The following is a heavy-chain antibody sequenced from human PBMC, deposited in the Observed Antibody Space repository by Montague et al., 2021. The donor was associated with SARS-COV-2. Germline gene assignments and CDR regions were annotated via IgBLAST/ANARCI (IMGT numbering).Heavy chain of an antibody. CDR2: IYHSGNT. Sequence: SETLSLTCTVSGGSISSSYWSWIRQPPGKGLEWIGYIYHSGNTNYNPSLKSRVTISIDTSMNQFSLSLSSMTAADTVVYFCARDLLPPRTAIKTNFFGLDVWGQGTTVIVSS. V-gene: IGHV4-59*01. CDR3: ARDLLPPRTAIKTNFFGLDV. D-gene: IGHD2-21*02. J-gene: IGHJ6*02. CDR1: GGSISSSY.